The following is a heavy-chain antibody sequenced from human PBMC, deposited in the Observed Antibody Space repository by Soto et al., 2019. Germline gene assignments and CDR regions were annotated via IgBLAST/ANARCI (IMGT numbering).Heavy chain of an antibody. V-gene: IGHV4-4*07. CDR3: ARDRPESSWYGRFWFDP. CDR1: GGSISSYY. CDR2: IYTSGST. D-gene: IGHD6-13*01. J-gene: IGHJ5*02. Sequence: QVQLQESGPGLVKPSETLSLTCTVSGGSISSYYWSWIRQPAGKRLEWIGRIYTSGSTNYNPSLKSRVTMSVDTSKNQFSLKLSSVTAADTAVYYCARDRPESSWYGRFWFDPWGQGTLVTVSS.